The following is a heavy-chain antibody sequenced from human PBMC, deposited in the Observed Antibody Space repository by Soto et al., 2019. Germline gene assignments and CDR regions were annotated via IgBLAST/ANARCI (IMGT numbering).Heavy chain of an antibody. D-gene: IGHD2-2*01. V-gene: IGHV3-74*01. CDR2: INSDGSST. CDR1: GFTFSSYW. CDR3: ARGSQLLSYYGMGV. J-gene: IGHJ6*02. Sequence: LRLSCAASGFTFSSYWMHWVRQAPGKGLVWVSRINSDGSSTSYADSVKGRFTISRDNAKNTLYLQMNSLRAEDTAVYYCARGSQLLSYYGMGVWGQGTTVTVSS.